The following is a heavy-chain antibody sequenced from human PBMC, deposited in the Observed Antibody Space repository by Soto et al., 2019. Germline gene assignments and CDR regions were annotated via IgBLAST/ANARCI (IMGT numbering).Heavy chain of an antibody. Sequence: VQLLESGGGLVQPGGSLRLSCAASGFTFSSYAMSWVRQAPGKGLEWVSAISGSGGSTYYADSVKGRFTISRDNSKNTLYLQMNSLGAEDTAVYYCAKSRLRFLEWLLHFDYWGQGTLVTVS. CDR3: AKSRLRFLEWLLHFDY. V-gene: IGHV3-23*01. CDR1: GFTFSSYA. J-gene: IGHJ4*02. CDR2: ISGSGGST. D-gene: IGHD3-3*01.